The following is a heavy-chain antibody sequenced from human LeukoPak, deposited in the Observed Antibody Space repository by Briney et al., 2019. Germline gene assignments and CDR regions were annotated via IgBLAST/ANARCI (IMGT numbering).Heavy chain of an antibody. V-gene: IGHV4-59*08. Sequence: SETLTLPCAVYGGSVSGYYWSWIRQPPGKGLEWIGYIYYSGSTNYNPSLKSRVAISVDTSKNQFSLKLTSVTAADTAVYYCARMLSGISSQTDYWGQGRLATVSS. J-gene: IGHJ4*02. CDR2: IYYSGST. CDR3: ARMLSGISSQTDY. D-gene: IGHD1-26*01. CDR1: GGSVSGYY.